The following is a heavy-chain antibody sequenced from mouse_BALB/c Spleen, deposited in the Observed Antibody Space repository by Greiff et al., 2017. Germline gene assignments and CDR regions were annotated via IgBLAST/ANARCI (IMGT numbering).Heavy chain of an antibody. D-gene: IGHD2-4*01. CDR1: GYTFTSYV. V-gene: IGHV1-14*01. J-gene: IGHJ3*01. CDR3: ASPYYDYAWFAY. Sequence: EVKLMESGPELVKPGASVKMSCKASGYTFTSYVMHWVKQKPGQGLEWIGYINPYNDGTKYNEKFKGKATLTSDKSSSTAYMELSSLTSEDSAVYYCASPYYDYAWFAYWGQGTLVTVSA. CDR2: INPYNDGT.